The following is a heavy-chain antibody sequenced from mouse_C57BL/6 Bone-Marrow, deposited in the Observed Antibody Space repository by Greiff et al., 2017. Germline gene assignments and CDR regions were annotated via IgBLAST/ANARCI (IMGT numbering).Heavy chain of an antibody. V-gene: IGHV1-62-2*01. Sequence: VQLQQPGAELVKPGASVKLSCKASGYTFTEYTIHWVKQRPGQGLEWIGWFYPGGGSIKYNEKFKDKATLTADKSSSTVYMELSILTSEDSAVYFCARHGINPYGLDYWGQGTSATVSA. D-gene: IGHD5-2*01. CDR1: GYTFTEYT. J-gene: IGHJ4*01. CDR2: FYPGGGSI. CDR3: ARHGINPYGLDY.